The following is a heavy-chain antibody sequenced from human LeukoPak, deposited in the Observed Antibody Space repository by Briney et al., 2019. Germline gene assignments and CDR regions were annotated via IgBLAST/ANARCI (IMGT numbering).Heavy chain of an antibody. Sequence: PSETLSLTCTVSSDFFSSVTDYWAWIRQPPGKGLEWIGYIYHSGSTNYNPSLKSRVTISVDTSKNQFALRLSSVTAGDTAVYYCARDHNMGVPAPWGRGTLVTVSS. CDR2: IYHSGST. CDR1: SDFFSSVTDY. J-gene: IGHJ2*01. D-gene: IGHD2-2*01. V-gene: IGHV4-61*01. CDR3: ARDHNMGVPAP.